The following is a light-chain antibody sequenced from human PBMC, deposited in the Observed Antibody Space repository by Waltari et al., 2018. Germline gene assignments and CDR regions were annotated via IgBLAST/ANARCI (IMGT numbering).Light chain of an antibody. CDR2: AAS. V-gene: IGKV1-39*01. J-gene: IGKJ2*01. CDR1: QSISNY. Sequence: DIQMTQYPSSLSASVGDRVTITCRASQSISNYLNWYQQKPGKAPKLLIFAASSLQSGVPSRFSGSGSGTDFTLTISSLQPEHFATYYCQQSYTTPYTFGQGTKLEI. CDR3: QQSYTTPYT.